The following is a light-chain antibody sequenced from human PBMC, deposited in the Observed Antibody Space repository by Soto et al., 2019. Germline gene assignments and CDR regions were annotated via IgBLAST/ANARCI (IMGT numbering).Light chain of an antibody. CDR1: QTINTY. J-gene: IGKJ2*02. CDR2: GSS. V-gene: IGKV1-39*01. CDR3: QQNYSAPRT. Sequence: DIPMTQSPSSLAASVGDRVSFTCRASQTINTYLSWYQQKPVKATKLLIYGSSNLQSGVPSRFSGSGSGTEFTITISRLQPGYFAYYYWQQNYSAPRTFGQGTTLEVK.